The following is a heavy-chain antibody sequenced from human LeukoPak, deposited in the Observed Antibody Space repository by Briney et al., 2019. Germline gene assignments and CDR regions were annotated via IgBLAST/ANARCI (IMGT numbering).Heavy chain of an antibody. CDR1: GGSISSNSYY. Sequence: PSETLSLTCTVSGGSISSNSYYWGWIRQPPGKGLEWIGNIYYSGSTYYNPSLKSRVTISVDTSKNQFSLKLSSVTAADTAVYYCARSLRSPRYCIDDTCYFDYWGQGTLVTVSS. J-gene: IGHJ4*02. CDR3: ARSLRSPRYCIDDTCYFDY. D-gene: IGHD2-15*01. V-gene: IGHV4-39*07. CDR2: IYYSGST.